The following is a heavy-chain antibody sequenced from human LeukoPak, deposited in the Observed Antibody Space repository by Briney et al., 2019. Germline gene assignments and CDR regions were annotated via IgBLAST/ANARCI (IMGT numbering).Heavy chain of an antibody. Sequence: SETLSLTCAAYGGSFSGYYWSWIRQPPGKGLEWIGEINHSGSTNYNPSLKSRVTISVDTSKNQFSLKLSSVTAADTAVYYCARGRGVGATGNLDYWGQGTLVTVSS. V-gene: IGHV4-34*01. CDR1: GGSFSGYY. J-gene: IGHJ4*02. D-gene: IGHD1-26*01. CDR3: ARGRGVGATGNLDY. CDR2: INHSGST.